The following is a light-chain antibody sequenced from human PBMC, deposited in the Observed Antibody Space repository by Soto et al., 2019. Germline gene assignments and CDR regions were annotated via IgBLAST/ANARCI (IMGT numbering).Light chain of an antibody. J-gene: IGLJ7*01. CDR3: QAWDSSTSAV. Sequence: SSELTQPPSVSVSPGQTASITCSGDKLGDKYACWYQQKPGQSPVLVIYQDSKRPSGIPERFSGSNSGNTATLTISGTQAMDEADYYCQAWDSSTSAVFGGGTQLTVL. V-gene: IGLV3-1*01. CDR1: KLGDKY. CDR2: QDS.